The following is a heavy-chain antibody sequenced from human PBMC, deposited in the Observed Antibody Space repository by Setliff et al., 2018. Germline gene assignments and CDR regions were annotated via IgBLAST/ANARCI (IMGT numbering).Heavy chain of an antibody. J-gene: IGHJ6*03. Sequence: PSETLSLTCTVSGGSINNYYWSWIRQSPGKGLEWIGYIDTSGSTDYNPSLKSRVTISVDTSKNQLSLKLSSVTAADTAVYYCAKVPINKVYFYMDVWGKGTTVTVSS. CDR1: GGSINNYY. D-gene: IGHD5-12*01. CDR3: AKVPINKVYFYMDV. V-gene: IGHV4-4*08. CDR2: IDTSGST.